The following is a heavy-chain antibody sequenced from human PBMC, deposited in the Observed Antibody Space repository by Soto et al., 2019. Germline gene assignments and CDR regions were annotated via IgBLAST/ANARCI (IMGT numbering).Heavy chain of an antibody. Sequence: SLRLSCVASGFTFSNYAMHWVRQAPGKGLEWVAIVSYDGDNEYYADSVRGRFTIPRDNSKNTLYLQMNSLRAEDTAVYYCAKDSSGYYSHHFDYWGQGTLVTVSS. CDR2: VSYDGDNE. CDR1: GFTFSNYA. D-gene: IGHD3-22*01. J-gene: IGHJ4*02. V-gene: IGHV3-30*18. CDR3: AKDSSGYYSHHFDY.